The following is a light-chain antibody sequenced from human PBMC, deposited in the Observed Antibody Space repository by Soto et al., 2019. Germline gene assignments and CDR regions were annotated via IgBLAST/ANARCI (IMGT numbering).Light chain of an antibody. Sequence: EIVLTQSPGTLSLSPGERATLSCRASQSVSSNYLAWYQQKPGQAPRLLIYGASSGATGIPDRFSGSGSGTDFTLTINSLESGDSAVYFCQQGGNWPVTFGQGTRVEIK. CDR2: GAS. CDR1: QSVSSNY. J-gene: IGKJ5*01. CDR3: QQGGNWPVT. V-gene: IGKV3D-20*02.